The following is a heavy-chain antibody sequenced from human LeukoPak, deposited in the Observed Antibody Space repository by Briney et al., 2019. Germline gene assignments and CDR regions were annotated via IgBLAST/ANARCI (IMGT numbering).Heavy chain of an antibody. CDR3: APGEGSFDP. D-gene: IGHD3-16*01. J-gene: IGHJ5*02. CDR2: INHSGST. Sequence: SETLSLTCAVYGGSFSGYYWSWIRQPPGKGLEWIGEINHSGSTNYNPSLKSRATISVDTSKNQFSLKLSSVTAADTAVYYCAPGEGSFDPWGQGTLVTVSS. V-gene: IGHV4-34*01. CDR1: GGSFSGYY.